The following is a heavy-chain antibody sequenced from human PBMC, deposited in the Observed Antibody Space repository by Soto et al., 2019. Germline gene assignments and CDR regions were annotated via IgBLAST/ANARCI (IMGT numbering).Heavy chain of an antibody. V-gene: IGHV3-33*01. CDR3: ARDSPYGDFFDY. CDR1: GFTFSSYG. Sequence: PGGSLRLSCAASGFTFSSYGMHWVRQAPGKGLEWVAVIWYDGSNKYYADSVKGRFTISRDNSKNTLYLQMNSLRTEDTAVYYCARDSPYGDFFDYWGQVSLVTFSS. CDR2: IWYDGSNK. D-gene: IGHD4-17*01. J-gene: IGHJ4*02.